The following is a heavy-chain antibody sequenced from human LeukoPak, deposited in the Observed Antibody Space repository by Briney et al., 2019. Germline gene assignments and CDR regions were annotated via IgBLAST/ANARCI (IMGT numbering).Heavy chain of an antibody. CDR3: ARDPSSFKPLDY. CDR2: INPNSGGT. Sequence: GASVKVSCKASGYTFTGYYMHWVRQAPGQGLEWMGWINPNSGGTNYAQKFQGRVTMTRDTSISTAYMELSRLRPDDTAVYYCARDPSSFKPLDYWGQGTLVTVSS. CDR1: GYTFTGYY. D-gene: IGHD6-6*01. V-gene: IGHV1-2*02. J-gene: IGHJ4*02.